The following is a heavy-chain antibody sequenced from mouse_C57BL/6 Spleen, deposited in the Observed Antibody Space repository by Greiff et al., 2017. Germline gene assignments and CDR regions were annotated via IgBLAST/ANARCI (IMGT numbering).Heavy chain of an antibody. J-gene: IGHJ3*01. Sequence: QVQLQQSGPELVKPGASVKLSCKASGYTFTSYDINWVKQRPGQGLEWIGWIYPRDGSTKYNEKFKGKATLTVDTSSSTAYMELHSLTSEDSAVCFCASYYDYDGFAYWGQGTLVTVSA. CDR3: ASYYDYDGFAY. D-gene: IGHD2-4*01. V-gene: IGHV1-85*01. CDR1: GYTFTSYD. CDR2: IYPRDGST.